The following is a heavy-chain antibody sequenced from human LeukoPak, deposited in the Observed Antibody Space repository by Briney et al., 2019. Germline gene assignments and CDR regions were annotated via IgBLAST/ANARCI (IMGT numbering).Heavy chain of an antibody. CDR2: IYYSGST. CDR1: GGSISSGGYY. CDR3: ARVVGYCSSTSCPYYFDY. J-gene: IGHJ4*02. Sequence: PSETLSLTCTVSGGSISSGGYYWSWIRQHPGMGLEWIGYIYYSGSTYYNPSLKSRVTISVDTSKNQFSLKLSSVTAADTAVYYCARVVGYCSSTSCPYYFDYWGQGTLVTVSS. V-gene: IGHV4-31*03. D-gene: IGHD2-2*01.